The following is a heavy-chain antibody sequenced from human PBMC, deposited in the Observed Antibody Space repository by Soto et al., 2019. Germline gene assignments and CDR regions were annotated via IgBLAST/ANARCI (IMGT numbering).Heavy chain of an antibody. CDR2: ISNGGNS. Sequence: SEALSLTCNVSVGSINSNYWSWIRQPAGKGLEWIGRISNGGNSHYSPSLKSRLTLSLDTSKNHLSLTLSSVTAADTAVYYCAREFGSSRHFDYWGQGTLVTVSS. D-gene: IGHD3-16*01. CDR3: AREFGSSRHFDY. J-gene: IGHJ4*02. V-gene: IGHV4-4*07. CDR1: VGSINSNY.